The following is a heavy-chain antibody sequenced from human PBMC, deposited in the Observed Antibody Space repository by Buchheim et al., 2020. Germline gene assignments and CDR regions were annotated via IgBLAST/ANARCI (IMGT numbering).Heavy chain of an antibody. D-gene: IGHD3-10*01. CDR3: ARVPLWFGTWEGPFDY. J-gene: IGHJ4*02. CDR1: GCSISSGGYY. V-gene: IGHV4-31*03. Sequence: QVQLQESGPGLVKPSQTLSLTCTVSGCSISSGGYYLSWIRQHPGKGLEWIGYIYYSGSTYYNPSLQSRVTISVDTSKNQFSLKLSSGTAAHTALYYCARVPLWFGTWEGPFDYWGQGTL. CDR2: IYYSGST.